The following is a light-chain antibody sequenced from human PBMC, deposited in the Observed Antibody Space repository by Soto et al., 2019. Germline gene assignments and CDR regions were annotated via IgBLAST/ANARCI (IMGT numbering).Light chain of an antibody. V-gene: IGKV3-20*01. J-gene: IGKJ1*01. CDR3: QQYGSSPT. CDR2: GAS. Sequence: EIVLTQSPGTLSLSPGERATLSCRASQSVSSSSLAWYQQKPGQAPRLLIYGASSRAPGIPDRFSGSGSGTDFPLTISSLEPEDFAVYCCQQYGSSPTFGQGTKVEIK. CDR1: QSVSSSS.